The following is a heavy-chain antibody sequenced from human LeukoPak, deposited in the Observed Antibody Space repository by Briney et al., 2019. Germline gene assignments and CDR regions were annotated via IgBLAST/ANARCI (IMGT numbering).Heavy chain of an antibody. J-gene: IGHJ4*02. CDR1: GYTFTGYY. V-gene: IGHV1-2*02. CDR3: ARGGTGAAGTKPGDY. CDR2: INPNSGGT. D-gene: IGHD6-13*01. Sequence: GASVKVSCKASGYTFTGYYMHWVRQAPGQGLEWMGWINPNSGGTNYAQKFQGRVTMTRDTSTSTVYMELSSLRSEDTAVYYCARGGTGAAGTKPGDYWGQGTLVTVSS.